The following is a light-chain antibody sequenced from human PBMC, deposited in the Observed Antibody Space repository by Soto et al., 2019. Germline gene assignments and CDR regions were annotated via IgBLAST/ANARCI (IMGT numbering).Light chain of an antibody. CDR1: SSDVGSYNL. J-gene: IGLJ3*02. CDR3: CSYAGSSTWV. CDR2: DGS. V-gene: IGLV2-23*01. Sequence: QSVLTQPASVSGSPGQSITISCTGTSSDVGSYNLVSWYQQHPGKAPKLMIYDGSKRPSGVSNRFSGSKSGTTASLTISGLQADDEADYYCCSYAGSSTWVFGGGTKLTVL.